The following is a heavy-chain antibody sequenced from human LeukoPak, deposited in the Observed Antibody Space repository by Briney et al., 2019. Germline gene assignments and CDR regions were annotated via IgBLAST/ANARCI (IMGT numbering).Heavy chain of an antibody. D-gene: IGHD4-17*01. CDR2: ISFDGNNK. V-gene: IGHV3-30*18. Sequence: GRSLRLSCAASGFTFSSYGTHWVRQAPGKGLEWVAVISFDGNNKYYADSVKCRFTILRDNSKNTLYLKMNSLRADDTAVYYCAKDPGNFGDYGSGPDYWGQGTLVTVSS. J-gene: IGHJ4*02. CDR3: AKDPGNFGDYGSGPDY. CDR1: GFTFSSYG.